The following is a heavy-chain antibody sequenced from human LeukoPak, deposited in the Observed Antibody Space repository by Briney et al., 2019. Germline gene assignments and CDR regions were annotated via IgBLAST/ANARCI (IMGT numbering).Heavy chain of an antibody. V-gene: IGHV3-49*04. CDR2: IRRRAYGGAA. CDR3: SRNGLVDFDY. J-gene: IGHJ4*02. CDR1: GFAFDDFA. Sequence: TGQSLRLSCTTSGFAFDDFAMSSVRQPAGKGLEWVGFIRRRAYGGAAEYAASVKGRFIISRDDSKGIAYLQMNSLKTEDTAVYYCSRNGLVDFDYWGQGSRVIVSP.